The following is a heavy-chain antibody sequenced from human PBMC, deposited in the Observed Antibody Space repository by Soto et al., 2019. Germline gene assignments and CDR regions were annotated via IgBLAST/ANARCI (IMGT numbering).Heavy chain of an antibody. Sequence: PSQTLSLTCAISGDSVSSNSAAWNWIRLSPSRGLEWLARTYYRSRWYNDYAVSVRSRITVNPDTSKNQFSLQLTSVTPEDTAVYYWAGTTPHQWYYMDFWGTGTTVTVSS. V-gene: IGHV6-1*01. D-gene: IGHD1-7*01. CDR1: GDSVSSNSAA. CDR2: TYYRSRWYN. CDR3: AGTTPHQWYYMDF. J-gene: IGHJ6*03.